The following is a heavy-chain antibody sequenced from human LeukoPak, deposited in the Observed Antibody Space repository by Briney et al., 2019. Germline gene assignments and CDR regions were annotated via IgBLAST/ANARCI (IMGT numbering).Heavy chain of an antibody. V-gene: IGHV3-23*01. J-gene: IGHJ3*02. CDR2: ISGSGGST. CDR1: GFTFSSYA. CDR3: AKAEYSSGWYDAFDI. D-gene: IGHD6-19*01. Sequence: GGSLRLSCAASGFTFSSYAMSWVRQAPGKGLEWVSAISGSGGSTYYADSVKGRFTISRDNSKNTLCLQMNSLRAEDTAVYYCAKAEYSSGWYDAFDIWGQGTMVTVSS.